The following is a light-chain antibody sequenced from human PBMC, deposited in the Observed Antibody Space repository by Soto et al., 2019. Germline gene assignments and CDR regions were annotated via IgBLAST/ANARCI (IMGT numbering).Light chain of an antibody. Sequence: QSVLTQPASVSGSPGQSITISCTGTNSDIGDYNYVSWYQHHPGKAPKLMIYEVSYRPSGVSNRFPGSKSGNTASLTISGLQAEDEADYYCNSYTSSSTGVFGTGTKVTV. V-gene: IGLV2-14*01. J-gene: IGLJ1*01. CDR3: NSYTSSSTGV. CDR1: NSDIGDYNY. CDR2: EVS.